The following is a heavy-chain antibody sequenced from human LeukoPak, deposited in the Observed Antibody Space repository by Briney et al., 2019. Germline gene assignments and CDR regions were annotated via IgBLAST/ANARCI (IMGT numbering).Heavy chain of an antibody. V-gene: IGHV3-72*01. CDR2: TRNKANSYTT. Sequence: GGSLRLSCAASGFTFTDHYMDWVRQTPGKGLEWVGRTRNKANSYTTEYAPSVKGRFSISRDDSNNSLYLQMNSLKTEDTAVYYCVSSRPSGYPDYWGQGTLVTVSS. CDR3: VSSRPSGYPDY. J-gene: IGHJ4*02. CDR1: GFTFTDHY. D-gene: IGHD3-22*01.